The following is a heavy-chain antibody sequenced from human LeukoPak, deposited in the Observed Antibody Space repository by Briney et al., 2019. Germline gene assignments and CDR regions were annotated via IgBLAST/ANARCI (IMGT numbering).Heavy chain of an antibody. D-gene: IGHD3-9*01. V-gene: IGHV4-34*01. CDR2: INHSGST. CDR1: GGSFSGYY. Sequence: PSETLSLTCAVYGGSFSGYYWSWIRQPPGKGLEWIGEINHSGSTNYNPSLKSRVTISVDTSKNQFSLKLSSVTAADTAVYYCARGHRLRYFDWLLLSPYYFDYWGQGTLVTVPS. J-gene: IGHJ4*02. CDR3: ARGHRLRYFDWLLLSPYYFDY.